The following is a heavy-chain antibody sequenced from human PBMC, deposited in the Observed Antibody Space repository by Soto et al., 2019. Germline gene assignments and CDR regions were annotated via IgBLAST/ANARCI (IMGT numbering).Heavy chain of an antibody. CDR3: AKQHGSGSYYYGMDV. V-gene: IGHV3-23*01. CDR2: ISGSGGST. D-gene: IGHD3-10*01. CDR1: GFTFSSYV. Sequence: EVQLLESGGGLVQPGGSLRLSCAASGFTFSSYVMSWVRQAPGKGLEWVSAISGSGGSTYYADSVKGRFTISRDNFKNTLYLQMNSLRAEDTAVYYCAKQHGSGSYYYGMDVWGQGTTVTVSS. J-gene: IGHJ6*02.